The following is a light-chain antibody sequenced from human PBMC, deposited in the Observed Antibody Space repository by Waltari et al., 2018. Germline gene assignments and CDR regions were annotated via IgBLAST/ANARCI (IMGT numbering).Light chain of an antibody. CDR2: GTS. CDR3: QQYDGEVVT. V-gene: IGKV3-20*01. CDR1: QSVPSIS. J-gene: IGKJ4*01. Sequence: EIVLPQSPGTLSLSPGERATLSCRASQSVPSISLTWSQQQLGQAPRLLIYGTSSRATGIPDRFSGSGSGTDFTLTISRLEPEDFAVYYCQQYDGEVVTFGGGTKVEI.